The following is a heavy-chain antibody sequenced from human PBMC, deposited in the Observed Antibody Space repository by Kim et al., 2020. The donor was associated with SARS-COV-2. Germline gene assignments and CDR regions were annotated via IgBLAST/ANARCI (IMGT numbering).Heavy chain of an antibody. CDR3: ARVWMGGVTMIVRGDY. CDR2: MNPNTGNT. D-gene: IGHD3-22*01. CDR1: GYTFTSYD. V-gene: IGHV1-8*01. J-gene: IGHJ4*02. Sequence: SVKVSCKASGYTFTSYDINWVRQATGQGLEWMGWMNPNTGNTGYAQKFQGRVTMTRNTSISTAYMELSSLRSEDTAVYYCARVWMGGVTMIVRGDYWGQGTLVTVSS.